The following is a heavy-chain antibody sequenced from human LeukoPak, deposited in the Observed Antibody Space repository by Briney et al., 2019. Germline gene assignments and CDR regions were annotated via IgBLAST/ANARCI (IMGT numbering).Heavy chain of an antibody. V-gene: IGHV4-59*01. CDR1: GGSISSYY. D-gene: IGHD3-16*02. CDR2: IYYSGST. Sequence: PSETLSLISTVSGGSISSYYWSWIRQPQGKGLEWIGYIYYSGSTNYNPSLKSRVTISVDTSKNQFSLKLSSVTAADTAVYYCARVTGGDYVWGSYRQFYFDFWGQGTLVPVST. J-gene: IGHJ4*02. CDR3: ARVTGGDYVWGSYRQFYFDF.